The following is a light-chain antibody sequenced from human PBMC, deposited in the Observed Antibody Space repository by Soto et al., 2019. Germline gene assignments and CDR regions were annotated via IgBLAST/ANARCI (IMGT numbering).Light chain of an antibody. J-gene: IGKJ5*01. CDR3: MQALQTPR. Sequence: DIVMTQSPLSLPVTPGEPSSISFRASQSLLHSNGYNYLDWYLQKPGQSPQLLIYLGSNRASGVPDRFSGSGSGTDFTLKISRVEAEDVGVYYCMQALQTPRFGQGTRLEI. V-gene: IGKV2-28*01. CDR2: LGS. CDR1: QSLLHSNGYNY.